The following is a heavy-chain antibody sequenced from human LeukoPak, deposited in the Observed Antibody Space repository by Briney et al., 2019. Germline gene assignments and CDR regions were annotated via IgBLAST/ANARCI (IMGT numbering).Heavy chain of an antibody. CDR1: GGSVTADNYF. V-gene: IGHV4-61*01. CDR3: ARTLYSNYPWVDY. CDR2: IYYTAGS. D-gene: IGHD4-11*01. Sequence: SETLSLNCTVSGGSVTADNYFWSWTRQPPGEGLEWIGYIYYTAGSYYNPSLKSRVTISVDTSKNQFSLKLSSVTAADTAVYYCARTLYSNYPWVDYWGQGTLVTVSS. J-gene: IGHJ4*02.